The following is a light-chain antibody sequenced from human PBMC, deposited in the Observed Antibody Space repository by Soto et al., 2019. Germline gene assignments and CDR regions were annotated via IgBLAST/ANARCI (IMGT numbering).Light chain of an antibody. CDR1: TSNIGTNY. J-gene: IGLJ2*01. CDR2: RTN. V-gene: IGLV1-47*01. CDR3: TSYAGSNSLV. Sequence: QSVLTQPPSASETPGQRVTISCSGGTSNIGTNYVYWYQHLPGRAPKLLIYRTNQRPSGVPDRFSGSKSGTSASLAISGLRSEDEADYYCTSYAGSNSLVFGGGTQLTVL.